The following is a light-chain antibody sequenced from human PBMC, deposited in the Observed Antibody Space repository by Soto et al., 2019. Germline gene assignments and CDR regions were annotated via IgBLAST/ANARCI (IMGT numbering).Light chain of an antibody. CDR1: QSISSY. J-gene: IGKJ2*01. CDR2: ASS. CDR3: QQSYSTRYT. V-gene: IGKV1-39*01. Sequence: DIQMTQSPSSLSVSVGDRVTITCRASQSISSYLNWYQQKPGKAPKLLIYASSNLQSGVPSRFSGSGSGTAFTLTISSLQPEDFATYYCQQSYSTRYTFGQGTKLEIK.